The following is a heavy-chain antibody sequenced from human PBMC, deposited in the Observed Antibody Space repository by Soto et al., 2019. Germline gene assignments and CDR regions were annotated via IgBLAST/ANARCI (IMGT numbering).Heavy chain of an antibody. CDR3: ARGKRLDAFDI. D-gene: IGHD6-19*01. CDR1: GDSVSSNSAA. V-gene: IGHV6-1*01. CDR2: TYYRSKWYN. J-gene: IGHJ3*02. Sequence: PSQTLSLTCVISGDSVSSNSAAWNWIRRSPSRGLEWLGRTYYRSKWYNDYAVSVKSRITINPDTSKNQFSLQLNSVTPEDTAVYYCARGKRLDAFDIWGQGTMVTVSS.